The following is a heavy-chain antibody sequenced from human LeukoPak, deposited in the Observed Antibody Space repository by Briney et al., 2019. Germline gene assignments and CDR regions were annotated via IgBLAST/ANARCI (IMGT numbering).Heavy chain of an antibody. D-gene: IGHD5-24*01. CDR3: AKDSGEMATNWDFDY. V-gene: IGHV3-64*04. J-gene: IGHJ4*02. CDR2: ISSNGDNT. Sequence: GGSLRLSCSVSGFTFSTYVMHWVRQAPGKGLEYVSAISSNGDNTYYADSVKGRFTISRDNSENTHYLQMNSLRVEDTAIYYCAKDSGEMATNWDFDYWGQGTLVTVSS. CDR1: GFTFSTYV.